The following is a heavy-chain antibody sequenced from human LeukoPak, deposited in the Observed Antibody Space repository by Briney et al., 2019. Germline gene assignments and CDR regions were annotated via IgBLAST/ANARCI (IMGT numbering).Heavy chain of an antibody. CDR3: ARSNYGYPDY. J-gene: IGHJ4*02. CDR2: IYHSGST. CDR1: GYSISSGYY. D-gene: IGHD5-18*01. V-gene: IGHV4-38-2*01. Sequence: SETLSLTCAVSGYSISSGYYWGWIRQPPGKGLEWIGRIYHSGSTYYNPSLKSRVTISVDTSKNQFSLKLSSVTAADTAVYYCARSNYGYPDYWGQGTLVTVSS.